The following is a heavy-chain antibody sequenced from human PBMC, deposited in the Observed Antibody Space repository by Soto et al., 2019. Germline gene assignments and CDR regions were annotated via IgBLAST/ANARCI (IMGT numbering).Heavy chain of an antibody. Sequence: EVQLLESGGGLVRPGGSLRLSCAASGFTFSHCAMSWVRQAPGKGLEWVSDISSYGGRSYYADSVKDRFTISRDNSNNMVYLQMNSLRAEDSAVYYCAKGTSFYDERGYYYLSYYDNWGQGILVTVSS. CDR1: GFTFSHCA. D-gene: IGHD3-22*01. CDR2: ISSYGGRS. V-gene: IGHV3-23*01. CDR3: AKGTSFYDERGYYYLSYYDN. J-gene: IGHJ4*02.